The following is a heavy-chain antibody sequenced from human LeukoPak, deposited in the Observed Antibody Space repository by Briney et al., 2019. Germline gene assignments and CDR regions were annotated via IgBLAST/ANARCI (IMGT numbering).Heavy chain of an antibody. J-gene: IGHJ4*02. V-gene: IGHV4-38-2*01. CDR1: GYSISSGYY. Sequence: SETLSLTCAVSGYSISSGYYWGWIRQPPGKGLEWIGSICHSGSTYYNPSLKSRVTISVDTSKNQFSLKLSSVTAADTAVYYCARADYVWGSYRANDYWGQGTLVTVSS. CDR2: ICHSGST. D-gene: IGHD3-16*02. CDR3: ARADYVWGSYRANDY.